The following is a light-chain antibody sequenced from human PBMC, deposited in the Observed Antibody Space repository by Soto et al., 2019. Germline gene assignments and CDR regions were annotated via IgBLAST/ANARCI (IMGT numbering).Light chain of an antibody. J-gene: IGKJ1*01. V-gene: IGKV1-5*01. CDR1: QSVSNW. Sequence: DIQMTQSPSTLSASVGERVTITCRASQSVSNWLAWYQQKPEKDPKLLIYDVSSLESGVPSRFSGSGSGTEFILNISSLQPDDFATYYCQQYHRYWTFGQGTKVDIK. CDR3: QQYHRYWT. CDR2: DVS.